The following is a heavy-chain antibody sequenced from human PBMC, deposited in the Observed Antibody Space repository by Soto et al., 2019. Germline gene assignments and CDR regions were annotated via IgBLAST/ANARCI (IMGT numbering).Heavy chain of an antibody. J-gene: IGHJ6*02. CDR2: INPNSGGT. D-gene: IGHD5-12*01. V-gene: IGHV1-2*04. Sequence: ASVKVSCKTSGYTFTDHYMHWVRQAPGQGLEWMGWINPNSGGTNYAQQFQGWVTMTRDTSISTAYMEVGRLRSDDTAVYYCAREVLRLPDYLYYYGMDVWGQGTTVTVSS. CDR3: AREVLRLPDYLYYYGMDV. CDR1: GYTFTDHY.